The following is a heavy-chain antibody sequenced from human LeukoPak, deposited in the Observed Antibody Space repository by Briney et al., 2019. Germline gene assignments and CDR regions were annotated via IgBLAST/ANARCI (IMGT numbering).Heavy chain of an antibody. CDR1: GFTFSGFW. CDR3: AREIVGAIKSYFDY. J-gene: IGHJ4*02. Sequence: GGSLRLSCAVSGFTFSGFWMSWSRQAPGKGLEWVASINSDGSEGYYADVVKGRFTISRDNAENSLYLQMNSLRAEDTAVYYCAREIVGAIKSYFDYWGQGTLVTASS. CDR2: INSDGSEG. V-gene: IGHV3-7*01. D-gene: IGHD1-26*01.